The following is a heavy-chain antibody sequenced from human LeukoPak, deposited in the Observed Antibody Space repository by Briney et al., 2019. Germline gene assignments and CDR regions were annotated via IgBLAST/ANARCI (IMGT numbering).Heavy chain of an antibody. J-gene: IGHJ4*02. CDR1: GFTVSSNY. Sequence: GGSLRLSCAASGFTVSSNYMSGVREAPGKGLEWGSGIYSGGSTYYANPVKGRFTISRDNSKNPLYLQMNTLRAEDTAVYYCARAPRGSSWAPFDYWGQGTLVTVSS. CDR3: ARAPRGSSWAPFDY. CDR2: IYSGGST. V-gene: IGHV3-66*01. D-gene: IGHD6-13*01.